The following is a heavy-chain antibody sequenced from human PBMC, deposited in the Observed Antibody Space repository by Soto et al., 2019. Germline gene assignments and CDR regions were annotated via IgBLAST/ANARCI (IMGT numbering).Heavy chain of an antibody. CDR1: GFTFSSYG. V-gene: IGHV3-30*18. CDR2: ISYDGSNK. J-gene: IGHJ4*02. D-gene: IGHD1-26*01. CDR3: AKDGDDEGATVY. Sequence: QVQLVESGGGVVQPGRSLRLSCAASGFTFSSYGMHWFRQAPGKGLEWVAVISYDGSNKYYADSVKGRFTISRDNSKNTLYLQMNSLRAEDTAVYYCAKDGDDEGATVYWGQGTLVTVSS.